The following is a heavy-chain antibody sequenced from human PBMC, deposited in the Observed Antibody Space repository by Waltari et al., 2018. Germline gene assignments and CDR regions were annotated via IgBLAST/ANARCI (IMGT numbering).Heavy chain of an antibody. V-gene: IGHV3-21*06. CDR2: ISGDNSYT. CDR1: GFMLRSSS. D-gene: IGHD2-21*02. Sequence: EVQLVESGGGLVQPGGSLRLPCVDLGFMLRSSSMTWLPRPPGKGLEWVSSISGDNSYTFYSGSVKGRFTISRDNAKNSLFLQMNGLRDEDTAIYYCAKEGLGGDRQFDYWGQGTLVSVSS. J-gene: IGHJ4*02. CDR3: AKEGLGGDRQFDY.